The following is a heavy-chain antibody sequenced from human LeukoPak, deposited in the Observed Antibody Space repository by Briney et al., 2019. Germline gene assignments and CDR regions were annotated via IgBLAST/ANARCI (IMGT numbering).Heavy chain of an antibody. CDR3: ARSSDSSGWFLRALDAFDI. V-gene: IGHV4-39*01. CDR1: GGSISSSSYY. CDR2: IYYSGST. Sequence: SETLSLTCTVSGGSISSSSYYWGWIRQPPGKGLGWIGGIYYSGSTYYNPSLKSRVTISVDTSKNQFSLKLSSVTAADTAVYYCARSSDSSGWFLRALDAFDIWGQGTMVTVSS. D-gene: IGHD6-19*01. J-gene: IGHJ3*02.